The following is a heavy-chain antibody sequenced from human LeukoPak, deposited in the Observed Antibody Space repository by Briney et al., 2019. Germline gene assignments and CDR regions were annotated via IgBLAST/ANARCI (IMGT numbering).Heavy chain of an antibody. CDR1: RFTISSYW. D-gene: IGHD6-25*01. Sequence: GGSLRLSCAASRFTISSYWMHWVRQAPGKGLVWVSRINSDGSSRSYADSVKGRFTISRDNAKNMVYLQMNSLRVEDTAVYYCARISANYHYGMDVWGQGTTVTVSS. CDR3: ARISANYHYGMDV. J-gene: IGHJ6*02. CDR2: INSDGSSR. V-gene: IGHV3-74*01.